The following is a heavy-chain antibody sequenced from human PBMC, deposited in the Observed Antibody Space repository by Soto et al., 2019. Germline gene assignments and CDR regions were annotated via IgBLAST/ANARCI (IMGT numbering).Heavy chain of an antibody. CDR3: ARGTRVSSTGTGAH. V-gene: IGHV3-74*01. D-gene: IGHD1-1*01. Sequence: GGSLILSCAVSGFTFSAYWMHWVRQVPGKGLTWVSRISDDGSTATYADSVKGRFVISRDNAKNSLYLEMNTLRVDDSGLYYCARGTRVSSTGTGAHWGRGTLVTVSP. J-gene: IGHJ4*02. CDR1: GFTFSAYW. CDR2: ISDDGSTA.